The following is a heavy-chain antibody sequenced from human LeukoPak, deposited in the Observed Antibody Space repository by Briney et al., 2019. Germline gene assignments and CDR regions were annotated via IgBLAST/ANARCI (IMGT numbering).Heavy chain of an antibody. CDR2: SKSTADGGTT. V-gene: IGHV3-15*01. CDR3: TAGGGWTYSSDH. Sequence: GGSLRLSCTASGFTFSNAWMSWVRQAPGKGLEGVGRSKSTADGGTTDTAAPGQGRFTISRDDSKQTLFLQMNTLEVDDTAVYYCTAGGGWTYSSDHWGQGTLVTVSS. J-gene: IGHJ4*02. D-gene: IGHD6-19*01. CDR1: GFTFSNAW.